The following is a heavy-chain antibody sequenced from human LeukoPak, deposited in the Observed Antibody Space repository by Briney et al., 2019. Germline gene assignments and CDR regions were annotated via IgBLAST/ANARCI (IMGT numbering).Heavy chain of an antibody. CDR3: AREVGAVGATRDY. V-gene: IGHV3-7*01. CDR2: IKQDGSEM. CDR1: GFTFSSYW. D-gene: IGHD1-26*01. J-gene: IGHJ4*02. Sequence: GGSLRLSCVASGFTFSSYWMDWVRQAPGKGLEWVANIKQDGSEMYYVDSVKGRFTISRDNTKNSLFLHMSSLRAEDTAVYFCAREVGAVGATRDYWGQGILVTVSS.